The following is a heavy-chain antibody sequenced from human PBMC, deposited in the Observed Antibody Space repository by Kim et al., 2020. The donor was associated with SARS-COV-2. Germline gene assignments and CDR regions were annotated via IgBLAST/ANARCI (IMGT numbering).Heavy chain of an antibody. J-gene: IGHJ3*02. Sequence: SQTLSLTCAISGDSVSSNSAAWNWIRQSPSRGLEWLGRTYYRSKWYNDYAVSVKSRITINPDTSKNQFSLQLNSVTPEDTAVYYCARGRLERYDILTGYSLDAFDIWGQGTMVTVSS. V-gene: IGHV6-1*01. CDR2: TYYRSKWYN. CDR3: ARGRLERYDILTGYSLDAFDI. CDR1: GDSVSSNSAA. D-gene: IGHD3-9*01.